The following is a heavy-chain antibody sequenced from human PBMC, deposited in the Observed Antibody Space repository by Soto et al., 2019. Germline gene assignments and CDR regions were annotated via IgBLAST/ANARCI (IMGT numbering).Heavy chain of an antibody. CDR3: AKVPTYDYVWGTYYYFDY. CDR1: GFTLSNSA. D-gene: IGHD3-16*01. Sequence: GGSLRLSCAASGFTLSNSAMSWVRQAPGKGLEWVSSISGGGSSTYYTDSVKGRFTISRDNSKNTLYLQMNSLRAEDTAVYYCAKVPTYDYVWGTYYYFDYWGLGALVTVSS. CDR2: ISGGGSST. J-gene: IGHJ4*02. V-gene: IGHV3-23*01.